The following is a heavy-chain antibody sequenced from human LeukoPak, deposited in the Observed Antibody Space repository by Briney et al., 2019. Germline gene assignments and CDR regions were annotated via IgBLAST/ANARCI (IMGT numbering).Heavy chain of an antibody. CDR3: ARAPGRSSILFDY. CDR2: IYYSGST. D-gene: IGHD6-13*01. V-gene: IGHV4-31*03. J-gene: IGHJ4*02. Sequence: PSQTLSLTCTVSGGSISSGGYYWTWIRQHPGKGLEWFGYIYYSGSTDYNPSLKSRVTISVDTSKNQFSLKLSSVTVADTAVYYCARAPGRSSILFDYWGQGTLVTVSS. CDR1: GGSISSGGYY.